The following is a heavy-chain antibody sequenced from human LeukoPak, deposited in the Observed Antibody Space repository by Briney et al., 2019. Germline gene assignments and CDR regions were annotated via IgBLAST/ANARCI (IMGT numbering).Heavy chain of an antibody. D-gene: IGHD3-10*01. CDR2: ISYSGST. J-gene: IGHJ4*02. CDR1: GGSISSGGYS. CDR3: ARGPPTYYYGSGSYYPY. Sequence: SETLSLTCAVSGGSISSGGYSWSWIRQPPGKGLEWIGYISYSGSTYYNPSLNSRITISLVTSKNQFSLKLSSVTAADTAVYYCARGPPTYYYGSGSYYPYWGQGTLVTVSS. V-gene: IGHV4-30-4*07.